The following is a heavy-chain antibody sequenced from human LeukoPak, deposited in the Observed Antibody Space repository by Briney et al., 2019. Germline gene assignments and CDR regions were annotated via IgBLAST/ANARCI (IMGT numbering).Heavy chain of an antibody. Sequence: PSETLSLTCTVSGDSINSGYYWGWIRQPPGKGLGWIGTIYHSGSTYYNPSLKSRLSISVDMSKNQFSLKLSSVTAADTAVYYCARELFWSGYYFDYWGQGTLVTVSS. CDR1: GDSINSGYY. J-gene: IGHJ4*02. V-gene: IGHV4-38-2*02. D-gene: IGHD3-3*01. CDR3: ARELFWSGYYFDY. CDR2: IYHSGST.